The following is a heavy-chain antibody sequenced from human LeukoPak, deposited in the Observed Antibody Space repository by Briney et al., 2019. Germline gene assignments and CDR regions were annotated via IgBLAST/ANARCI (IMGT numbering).Heavy chain of an antibody. J-gene: IGHJ3*02. Sequence: GESLKISCKGSGYSFTSYWIGWVRQMPGKGLEWMGRINPNSGGTNYAQKFQGRVTMARDTSISTAYMELSRLRSDDTAVYYCARDRWFGYYDSSGPSKGAFDIWGQGTMVTVSS. V-gene: IGHV1-2*06. CDR3: ARDRWFGYYDSSGPSKGAFDI. D-gene: IGHD3-22*01. CDR2: INPNSGGT. CDR1: GYSFTSYW.